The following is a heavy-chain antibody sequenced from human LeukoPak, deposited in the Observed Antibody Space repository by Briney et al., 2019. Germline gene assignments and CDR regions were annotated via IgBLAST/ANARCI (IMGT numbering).Heavy chain of an antibody. CDR3: ARVGTYYDILTGYYPTYFDY. CDR2: IYTSGST. V-gene: IGHV4-59*10. J-gene: IGHJ4*02. CDR1: GGSFSGYY. D-gene: IGHD3-9*01. Sequence: PSETLSLTCAVYGGSFSGYYWSWIRQPAGKGLEWIGRIYTSGSTNYNPSLKSRVTISVDTSKNQFSLKLSSVTAADTAVYYCARVGTYYDILTGYYPTYFDYWGQGTLVTVSS.